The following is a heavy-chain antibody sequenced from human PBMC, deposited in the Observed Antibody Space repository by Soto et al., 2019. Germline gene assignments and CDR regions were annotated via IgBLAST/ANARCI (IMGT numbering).Heavy chain of an antibody. CDR2: ISGSGGST. D-gene: IGHD3-3*01. Sequence: PGGSLRLSCAASGFTFSSYAMSWVRQAAGKGLEWVSAISGSGGSTYYADSVKGRFTISTDNSKNTLYLQMNSLRAEDTAVYYCAKRLTYYDFWSGSLGLDYWGQGTLVTVSS. J-gene: IGHJ4*02. V-gene: IGHV3-23*01. CDR1: GFTFSSYA. CDR3: AKRLTYYDFWSGSLGLDY.